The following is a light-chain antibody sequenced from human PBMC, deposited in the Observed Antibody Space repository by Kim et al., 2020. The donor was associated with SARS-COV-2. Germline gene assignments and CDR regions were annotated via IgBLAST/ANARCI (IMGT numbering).Light chain of an antibody. J-gene: IGKJ5*01. CDR3: QHYNYWRA. CDR1: QSISSY. CDR2: GAP. V-gene: IGKV3-15*01. Sequence: GESAIPCCRASQSISSYLAWYQQTPGQAPRVLIYGAPIRATGISARFSGSGSATEFTLNISSLQSEDFAVYYCQHYNYWRAFGQGTRLEIK.